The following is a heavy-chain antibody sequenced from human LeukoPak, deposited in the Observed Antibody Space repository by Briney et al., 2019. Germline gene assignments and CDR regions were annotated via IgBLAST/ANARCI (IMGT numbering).Heavy chain of an antibody. CDR3: ASVDYDFWSGVFDY. D-gene: IGHD3-3*01. CDR1: GFTFSSYA. J-gene: IGHJ4*02. CDR2: ISGSGGST. Sequence: GGSLRLSCAASGFTFSSYAMSWVRQAPGKGLGWVSAISGSGGSTYYADSVKGRFTISRDNSKNTLYLQMNSLRAEDTAVYYCASVDYDFWSGVFDYWGQGTLVTVSS. V-gene: IGHV3-23*01.